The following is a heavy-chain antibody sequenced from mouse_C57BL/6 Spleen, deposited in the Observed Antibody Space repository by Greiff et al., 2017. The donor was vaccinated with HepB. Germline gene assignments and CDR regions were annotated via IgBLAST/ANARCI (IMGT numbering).Heavy chain of an antibody. CDR1: GYIFTSYW. CDR2: IDPSDSYT. J-gene: IGHJ4*01. Sequence: QVQLQQPGAELVMPGASVKLSCKASGYIFTSYWMHWVKQRPGQGLEWIGEIDPSDSYTNYNQKFKGKSTLTVDKSSSTAYMQLSSLTSEDSAVYYCARRLPVYYAMDYWGQGTSVTVSS. CDR3: ARRLPVYYAMDY. V-gene: IGHV1-69*01.